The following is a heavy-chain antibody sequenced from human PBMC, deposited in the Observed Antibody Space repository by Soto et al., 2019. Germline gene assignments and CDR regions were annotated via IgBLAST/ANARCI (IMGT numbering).Heavy chain of an antibody. D-gene: IGHD2-15*01. CDR3: AKDGIDMVLAATLDY. Sequence: PGGSLRLSCAASGFTFSSYAMSWVRQAPGKGLEWVSAISGSGGSTYYADSVKGRFTISRDNSKNTLYLQMNSLRAEDTAVYYCAKDGIDMVLAATLDYWGQGTLVTVSS. V-gene: IGHV3-23*01. CDR2: ISGSGGST. CDR1: GFTFSSYA. J-gene: IGHJ4*02.